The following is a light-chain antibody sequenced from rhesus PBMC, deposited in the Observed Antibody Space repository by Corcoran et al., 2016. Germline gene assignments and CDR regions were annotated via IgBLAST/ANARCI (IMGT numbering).Light chain of an antibody. CDR2: DAS. V-gene: IGKV1-38*01. CDR3: QHGYGTPWT. Sequence: DIQLTQSPSSLSASVGDRVTITCRASQGISSYLAWYQQKSGKAPKLLVFDASSLQSGVPSRFSGSGSGTEYTFTISSLQPEDVATYYCQHGYGTPWTFGQGTKVEIK. J-gene: IGKJ1*01. CDR1: QGISSY.